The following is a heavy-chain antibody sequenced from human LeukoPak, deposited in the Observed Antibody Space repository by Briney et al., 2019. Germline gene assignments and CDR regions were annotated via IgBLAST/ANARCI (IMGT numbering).Heavy chain of an antibody. D-gene: IGHD2-15*01. V-gene: IGHV3-23*01. CDR3: AKTSGGNY. CDR1: GFTFSNYA. CDR2: INSGGDST. J-gene: IGHJ4*02. Sequence: GGSLRLSCAASGFTFSNYAMSWVRQTPGKGLEWVSGINSGGDSTYYADSVKGRFTISRDNTRNTLYLQMNSLRAEDTAVYYCAKTSGGNYWGQGTLVTVSS.